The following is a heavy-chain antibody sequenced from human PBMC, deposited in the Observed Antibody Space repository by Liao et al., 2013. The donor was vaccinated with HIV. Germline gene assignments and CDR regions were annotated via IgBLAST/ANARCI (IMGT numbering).Heavy chain of an antibody. Sequence: QVQLQESGPGLVKPSQTLSLTCTVSGASISSGSYYWSWIRQPAGKGLEWIGRIYTSGSTNYNPSLKSRVTISVDTSNNQFSLKLSSVTAADTAVYYCARDGRFYCSSTSCSYSYFMDVWGKGTTVTVSS. CDR1: GASISSGSYY. J-gene: IGHJ6*03. D-gene: IGHD2-2*01. V-gene: IGHV4-61*02. CDR2: IYTSGST. CDR3: ARDGRFYCSSTSCSYSYFMDV.